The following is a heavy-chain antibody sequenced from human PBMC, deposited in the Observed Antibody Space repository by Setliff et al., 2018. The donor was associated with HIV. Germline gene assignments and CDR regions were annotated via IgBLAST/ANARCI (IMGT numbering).Heavy chain of an antibody. CDR2: IDWEDDK. CDR3: ARTYGSASKLDY. D-gene: IGHD3-10*01. CDR1: GFSLATSGIR. Sequence: QTLSLPCTFSGFSLATSGIRVTWVRQPPGKALEWLARIDWEDDKFYSTSLKTRLTISKDTSKNQVVLTMTNMGPLDTATYFCARTYGSASKLDYWGPGTLVTVSS. J-gene: IGHJ4*02. V-gene: IGHV2-70*04.